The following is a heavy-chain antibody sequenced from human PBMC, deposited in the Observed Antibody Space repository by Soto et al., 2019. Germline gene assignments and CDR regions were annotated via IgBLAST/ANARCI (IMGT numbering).Heavy chain of an antibody. Sequence: QLQLQESGPGLVKPSETLSLTCTVSGGSISSSSYYWGWIRQPPGKGLEWIGSIYYSGSTYYNPSLKRRVTISVDTSKHQFSLKLSFVTAADTAVYYCARRDYGDYVFDYWGQGTLVTVSS. V-gene: IGHV4-39*01. J-gene: IGHJ4*02. CDR3: ARRDYGDYVFDY. D-gene: IGHD4-17*01. CDR2: IYYSGST. CDR1: GGSISSSSYY.